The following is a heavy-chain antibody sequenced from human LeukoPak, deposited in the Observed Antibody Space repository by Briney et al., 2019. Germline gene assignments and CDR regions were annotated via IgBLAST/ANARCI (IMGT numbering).Heavy chain of an antibody. J-gene: IGHJ6*03. CDR1: GGSISSSSYY. V-gene: IGHV4-39*07. D-gene: IGHD3-16*01. CDR3: ARRRRLGDFPHYYYMDV. CDR2: ISPSGST. Sequence: PSETLSLTCTVSGGSISSSSYYWGWIRQPPGKGLEWIGRISPSGSTNYNPSLKSRVTISVDTSKNQFSLKLASVTAADTALYYCARRRRLGDFPHYYYMDVWGKGTTVTVSS.